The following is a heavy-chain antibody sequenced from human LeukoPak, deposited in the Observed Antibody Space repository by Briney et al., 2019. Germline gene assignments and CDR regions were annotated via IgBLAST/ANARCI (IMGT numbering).Heavy chain of an antibody. D-gene: IGHD3-10*01. J-gene: IGHJ3*02. CDR2: IKQDGSEK. V-gene: IGHV3-7*01. Sequence: PGGSLRLSCEASGFSFTSYWMNWVRQAPGKGLEWVANIKQDGSEKYYVDSVKGRFTISRDSAKKSLYLQMNSLRADDTAVYYCARPRRMYGSGSYAFDIWGQGTMVTVSS. CDR3: ARPRRMYGSGSYAFDI. CDR1: GFSFTSYW.